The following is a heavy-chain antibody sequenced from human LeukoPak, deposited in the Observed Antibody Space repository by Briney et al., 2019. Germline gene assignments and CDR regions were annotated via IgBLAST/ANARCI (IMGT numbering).Heavy chain of an antibody. CDR3: ARHSSMTTLVFDY. CDR1: RGSVSNEC. CDR2: IYTSGST. V-gene: IGHV4-4*08. J-gene: IGHJ4*02. D-gene: IGHD2/OR15-2a*01. Sequence: ARGSVSNECRCWFRPHQGKGQEWIGYIYTSGSTNYKPSLKSRVTISVDTSKRQFSLKLSSVTATDTAVYYCARHSSMTTLVFDYWDQGTLVS.